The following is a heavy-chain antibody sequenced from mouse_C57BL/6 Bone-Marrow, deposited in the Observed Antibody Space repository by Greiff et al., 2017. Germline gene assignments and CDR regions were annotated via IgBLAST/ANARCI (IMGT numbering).Heavy chain of an antibody. D-gene: IGHD2-2*01. CDR2: ISSGGDYI. CDR1: GFTFSSYA. CDR3: TRGGGYPGFAY. V-gene: IGHV5-9-1*02. Sequence: EVKLQESGEGLVKPGGSLKLSCAASGFTFSSYAMSWVRQTPEKRLEWVAYISSGGDYIYYADTVKGRFTISRDNARNTLYLQMSSLKSEDTAMYYCTRGGGYPGFAYWGQGTLVTVSA. J-gene: IGHJ3*01.